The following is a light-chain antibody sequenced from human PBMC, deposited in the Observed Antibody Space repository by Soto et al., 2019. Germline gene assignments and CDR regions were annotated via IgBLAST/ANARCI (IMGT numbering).Light chain of an antibody. CDR2: GAS. CDR3: QQYNNWWT. Sequence: EIVMTQSPATLSVSPGERATLSCRASQSVSNNLAWYQKKPGQAPRLLIYGASTRATGIPARFSGSGSGTEFTVTISSLQSEDFAVYDCQQYNNWWTLGQGTRVEIK. J-gene: IGKJ1*01. CDR1: QSVSNN. V-gene: IGKV3-15*01.